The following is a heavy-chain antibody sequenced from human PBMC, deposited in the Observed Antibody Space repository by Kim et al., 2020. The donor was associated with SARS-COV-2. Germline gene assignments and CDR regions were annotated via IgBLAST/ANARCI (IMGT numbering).Heavy chain of an antibody. V-gene: IGHV1-58*01. CDR1: GFTFTSSA. CDR2: IVVGSGNT. Sequence: SVKVSCKASGFTFTSSAVQWVRQARGQRLEWIGWIVVGSGNTNYAQKFQERVTITRDMSTSTAYMELSSLRSEDTAVYYCAADSRSLIAAAGTRWGQGTLVTVSS. CDR3: AADSRSLIAAAGTR. D-gene: IGHD6-13*01. J-gene: IGHJ4*02.